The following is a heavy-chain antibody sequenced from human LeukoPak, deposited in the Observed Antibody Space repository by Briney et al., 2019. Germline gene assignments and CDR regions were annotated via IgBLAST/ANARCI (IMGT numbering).Heavy chain of an antibody. CDR2: MYYSGST. Sequence: SETLSLTCTVSAGSINSGDYYWSWIRQPAGKGLEWIGSMYYSGSTYHNQSLKSRVTISVDTSKNQFSLKVTSVTAADTAVYYCARQYYDSSGYYPWYFDYWGQGTLVTVSS. CDR1: AGSINSGDYY. J-gene: IGHJ4*02. D-gene: IGHD3-22*01. V-gene: IGHV4-39*01. CDR3: ARQYYDSSGYYPWYFDY.